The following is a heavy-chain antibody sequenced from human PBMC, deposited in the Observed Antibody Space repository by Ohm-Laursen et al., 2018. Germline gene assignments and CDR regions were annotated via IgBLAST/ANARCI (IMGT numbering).Heavy chain of an antibody. CDR3: AREAAWGKVDY. CDR1: GFTFSSYA. D-gene: IGHD3-16*01. CDR2: ISGSGGST. Sequence: SLRLSCTAPGFTFSSYAMSWVRQAPGKGLEWVSAISGSGGSTYYADSVKGRFTISRDNTKNSLYLQMNSLRAEDTAVYYCAREAAWGKVDYLGQGVLVTVSS. J-gene: IGHJ4*02. V-gene: IGHV3-23*01.